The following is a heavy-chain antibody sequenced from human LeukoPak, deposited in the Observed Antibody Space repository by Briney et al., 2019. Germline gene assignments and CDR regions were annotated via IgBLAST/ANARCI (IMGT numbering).Heavy chain of an antibody. J-gene: IGHJ5*02. CDR1: GYTFTSYD. V-gene: IGHV1-8*01. Sequence: ASVKVSCMASGYTFTSYDIHWVRQATGQGLAWMGWMNPNSGNTGYAQKFQGRVTMTRNTSISTAYMELSSLRSEDTAVYYCARVFKEPYDFWSGSSNWFDPWGQGTLVTVSS. CDR3: ARVFKEPYDFWSGSSNWFDP. D-gene: IGHD3-3*01. CDR2: MNPNSGNT.